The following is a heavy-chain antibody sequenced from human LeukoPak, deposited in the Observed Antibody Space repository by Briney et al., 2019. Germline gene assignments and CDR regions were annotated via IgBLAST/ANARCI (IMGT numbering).Heavy chain of an antibody. Sequence: PGGSLRLSCAASGFTFSSYAMSWVREAPGKGLEWVSAISGSGGSTYYADSVKCRFTISRDNSKNTLYLQMNSLRAEDTAVYYCAKDGGLLEWLSLYYFDYWGQGTLVTVSS. CDR3: AKDGGLLEWLSLYYFDY. D-gene: IGHD3-3*01. V-gene: IGHV3-23*01. CDR1: GFTFSSYA. CDR2: ISGSGGST. J-gene: IGHJ4*02.